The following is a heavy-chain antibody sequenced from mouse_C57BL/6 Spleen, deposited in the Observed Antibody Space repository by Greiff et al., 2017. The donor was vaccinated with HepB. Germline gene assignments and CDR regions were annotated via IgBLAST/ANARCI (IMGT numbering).Heavy chain of an antibody. CDR1: GYTFTSYG. V-gene: IGHV1-81*01. J-gene: IGHJ2*01. D-gene: IGHD2-3*01. CDR3: ARSYDGYYEGY. CDR2: IYPRSGNT. Sequence: VQVVESGAELARPGASVKLSCKASGYTFTSYGISWVKQRTGQGLEWIGEIYPRSGNTYYNEKFKGKATLTADKSSSTAYMELRSLTSEDSAVYFCARSYDGYYEGYWGQGTTLTVSS.